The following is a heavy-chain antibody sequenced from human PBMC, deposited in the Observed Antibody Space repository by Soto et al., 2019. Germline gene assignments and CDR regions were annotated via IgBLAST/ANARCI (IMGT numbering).Heavy chain of an antibody. Sequence: EVQLVESGGYLVQPGGSLRLSCAASGFTFSNYWMHWVRQAPGKGLVWVSRINSDGSSTSYADSVKGRFTISRDNAKNTLYLQMNSLRAEDTAVYYCARDPIVGAYYWYFDLWGRGTLVTVSS. D-gene: IGHD1-26*01. CDR1: GFTFSNYW. J-gene: IGHJ2*01. CDR2: INSDGSST. CDR3: ARDPIVGAYYWYFDL. V-gene: IGHV3-74*01.